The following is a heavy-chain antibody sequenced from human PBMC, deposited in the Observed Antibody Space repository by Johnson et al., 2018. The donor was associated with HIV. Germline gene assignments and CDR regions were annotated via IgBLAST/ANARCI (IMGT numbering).Heavy chain of an antibody. D-gene: IGHD4-17*01. V-gene: IGHV3-64*01. J-gene: IGHJ3*02. CDR2: ISSNGGST. CDR1: GFTFSSYA. Sequence: EVQLVESGGGLVQPGGSLRLSCAASGFTFSSYAMHWVRQAPGKGLEYVSAISSNGGSTYYANSVKGRFTISRDNSKNTLYLQMGSLRAEDMAVYYCARYQGANGEYAAAQDAFDIWGQGTMVTVSS. CDR3: ARYQGANGEYAAAQDAFDI.